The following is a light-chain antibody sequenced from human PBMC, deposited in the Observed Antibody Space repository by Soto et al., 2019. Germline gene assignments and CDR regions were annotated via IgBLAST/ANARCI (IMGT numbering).Light chain of an antibody. CDR3: AAWDDSLNGRYV. CDR1: SSNIGSNT. V-gene: IGLV1-44*01. J-gene: IGLJ1*01. CDR2: SNN. Sequence: QSVLTQPPSASGTPGQRVTISCSGSSSNIGSNTVNWYQQLPGTAPELLIYSNNQRPSGVPDRFSGSKSGTSASLAISGLQSEDEADYYCAAWDDSLNGRYVFGNGTKVTVL.